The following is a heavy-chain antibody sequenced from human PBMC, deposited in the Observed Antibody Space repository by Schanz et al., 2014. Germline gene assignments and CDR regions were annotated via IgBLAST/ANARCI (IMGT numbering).Heavy chain of an antibody. D-gene: IGHD1-1*01. V-gene: IGHV1-8*01. CDR1: GYTFTSYG. Sequence: QVQLVQSGAEVKKPGASVKVSCKASGYTFTSYGINWVRQAPGQGLEWMGWMNPNSGNTGYAQQFQGRVTFTADKSTSTAYMELSSLRYEDTALYYCARGTMPGTFDIWGQGTMVTVSS. CDR2: MNPNSGNT. CDR3: ARGTMPGTFDI. J-gene: IGHJ3*02.